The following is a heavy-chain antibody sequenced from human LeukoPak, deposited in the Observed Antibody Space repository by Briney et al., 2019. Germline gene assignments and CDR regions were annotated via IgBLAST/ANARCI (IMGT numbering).Heavy chain of an antibody. V-gene: IGHV3-7*01. J-gene: IGHJ4*02. CDR1: GFTFSSYW. Sequence: GGSLRLSCAASGFTFSSYWMRWVRQAPGKGLEGVANIKQDGSEKWYVDSMKGRFIISRDNADNSLYLQMNSLRAEDTAACFCARGPLGYCSITSCSMDYWGQGTLVTVSS. D-gene: IGHD2-2*01. CDR3: ARGPLGYCSITSCSMDY. CDR2: IKQDGSEK.